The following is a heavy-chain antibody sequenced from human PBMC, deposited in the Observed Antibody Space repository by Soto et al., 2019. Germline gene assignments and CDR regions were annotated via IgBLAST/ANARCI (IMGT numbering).Heavy chain of an antibody. D-gene: IGHD3-16*01. CDR3: ASPGEGWFDP. V-gene: IGHV4-39*01. CDR1: GGSISSSSYY. Sequence: QLQLQESGPGLVKPSETLSLTCTVSGGSISSSSYYWGWIRQPPGKGLEWIGSIYYSGSTYYNPSLKSRVTISVDTSKNQFSLKLSSGTAADTAVYYCASPGEGWFDPWGQGTLVTVSS. J-gene: IGHJ5*02. CDR2: IYYSGST.